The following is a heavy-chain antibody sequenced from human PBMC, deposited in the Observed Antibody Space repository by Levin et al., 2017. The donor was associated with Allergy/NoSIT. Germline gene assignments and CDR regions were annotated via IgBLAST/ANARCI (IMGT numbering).Heavy chain of an antibody. J-gene: IGHJ6*02. D-gene: IGHD2-2*01. V-gene: IGHV3-21*01. Sequence: GGSLRLSCEGSGFTLNSYTMNWVRQAPGKGLEWVSSISIRSNIYYAESAKGRFTISRDNAKNSLYLQMNSLRDEATAVYYCTRAQECRSLTCSGRVNYDYGRDAWGQGTTDNVS. CDR3: TRAQECRSLTCSGRVNYDYGRDA. CDR2: ISIRSNI. CDR1: GFTLNSYT.